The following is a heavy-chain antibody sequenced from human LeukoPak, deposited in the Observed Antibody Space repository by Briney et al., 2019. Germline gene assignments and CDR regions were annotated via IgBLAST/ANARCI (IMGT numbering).Heavy chain of an antibody. D-gene: IGHD3-10*01. CDR3: AKVFLHPYYGSGIAIWFDP. J-gene: IGHJ5*02. CDR1: GGSISSSNW. CDR2: IYHSGST. V-gene: IGHV4-4*02. Sequence: SETLSLTCAVSGGSISSSNWWSWVRQPPGKGLEWIGEIYHSGSTNYNPSLKSRVTISVDKSKNQFSLKLSSVTAADTAVYYWAKVFLHPYYGSGIAIWFDPWGQGTLVTVSS.